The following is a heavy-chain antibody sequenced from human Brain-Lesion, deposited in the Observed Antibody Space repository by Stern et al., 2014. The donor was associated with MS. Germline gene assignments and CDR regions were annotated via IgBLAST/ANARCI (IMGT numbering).Heavy chain of an antibody. D-gene: IGHD3-22*01. V-gene: IGHV3-9*01. CDR1: GFTFDDFA. Sequence: VQLVESGGGLVQPGRALRLSCAASGFTFDDFAMHWVRPAPGKGLEWVSGINWNSGSLAYADSVKGRFSISRDSAKNSLFLQMNSLRPEDTALYYCTKDSGYFSGLFDSWGQGTLVTVSS. CDR3: TKDSGYFSGLFDS. CDR2: INWNSGSL. J-gene: IGHJ4*02.